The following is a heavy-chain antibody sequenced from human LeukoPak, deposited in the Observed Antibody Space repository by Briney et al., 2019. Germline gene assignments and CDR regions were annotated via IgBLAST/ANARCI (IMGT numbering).Heavy chain of an antibody. CDR2: IYHSGST. CDR1: GGSISSGGYY. CDR3: ARGVREVYFQH. Sequence: SQTLSLTCTVSGGSISSGGYYWSWIRQHPGKGLEWIGYIYHSGSTYYNPSLKSRVTISVDRSKNQFSLKLSSVTAADTAVYYCARGVREVYFQHWGQGTLVTVSS. V-gene: IGHV4-31*03. J-gene: IGHJ1*01.